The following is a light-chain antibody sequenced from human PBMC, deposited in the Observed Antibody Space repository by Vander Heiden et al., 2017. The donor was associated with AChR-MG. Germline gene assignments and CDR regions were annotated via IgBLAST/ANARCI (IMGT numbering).Light chain of an antibody. CDR3: QQDYSNRT. CDR1: QSVLFSSNTKNY. V-gene: IGKV4-1*01. CDR2: WAS. J-gene: IGKJ1*01. Sequence: DIVMTQSPDSLAVSLGERATISCKSSQSVLFSSNTKNYLAWYQQKPGQPPKLLIYWASTRGSGVPDRFSGSGSGTDFPLTSSSLQAEDVAVYYCQQDYSNRTFGQGTKVEIK.